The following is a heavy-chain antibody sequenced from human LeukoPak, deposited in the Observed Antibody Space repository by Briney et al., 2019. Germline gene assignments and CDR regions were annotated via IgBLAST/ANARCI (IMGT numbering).Heavy chain of an antibody. CDR1: GFTVSSNY. V-gene: IGHV3-53*01. Sequence: PGGSLRLSCAASGFTVSSNYMSWVRQAPGKGLEWVSVIYSGGSTYYADSVKGRFTISRDASKNTLYLQMNSLRVEDTAVYYCARSRIEVLGTGGFDYWGQGTLVTVSS. J-gene: IGHJ4*02. CDR3: ARSRIEVLGTGGFDY. D-gene: IGHD6-19*01. CDR2: IYSGGST.